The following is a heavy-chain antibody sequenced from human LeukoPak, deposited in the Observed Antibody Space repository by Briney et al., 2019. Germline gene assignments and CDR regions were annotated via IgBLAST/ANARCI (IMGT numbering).Heavy chain of an antibody. Sequence: GGSLRLSCAASGFSFSSYAMHWVRQAPGKGLEWATIVWYDGNNKYYADSVKGRFTVSRDNSGNMVYLQMYSLRPEDTAVYYCARGAGVGAGSFDSWGQGTMVIVSS. CDR3: ARGAGVGAGSFDS. D-gene: IGHD1-26*01. CDR2: VWYDGNNK. J-gene: IGHJ4*02. V-gene: IGHV3-33*01. CDR1: GFSFSSYA.